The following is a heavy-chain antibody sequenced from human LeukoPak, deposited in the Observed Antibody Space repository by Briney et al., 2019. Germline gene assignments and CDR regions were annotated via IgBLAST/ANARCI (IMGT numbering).Heavy chain of an antibody. CDR1: GYSFTSYW. CDR3: ASPSDTAMVAY. Sequence: GESLKTSCKGSGYSFTSYWIGWVRQMPGKGLEWMGIIYPGDSDTRYSPSFQGQVTISADKSISTAYLQWTSLKASDTAMYYCASPSDTAMVAYWGQGTLVTVSS. D-gene: IGHD5-18*01. J-gene: IGHJ4*02. CDR2: IYPGDSDT. V-gene: IGHV5-51*01.